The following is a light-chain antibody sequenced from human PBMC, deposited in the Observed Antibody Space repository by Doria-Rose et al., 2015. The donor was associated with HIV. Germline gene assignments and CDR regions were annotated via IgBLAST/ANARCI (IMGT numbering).Light chain of an antibody. CDR1: QSFGSTY. CDR3: HQYGTSWT. CDR2: DGS. J-gene: IGKJ1*01. V-gene: IGKV3-20*01. Sequence: EIVMTQSPGTLSLSPGERATLSCRASQSFGSTYLAWYQQKPGQAPSLLIYDGSTRATGIPDRFSAGGSGTDFTLTINRLEPEDFALYYCHQYGTSWTFGQGTKVEI.